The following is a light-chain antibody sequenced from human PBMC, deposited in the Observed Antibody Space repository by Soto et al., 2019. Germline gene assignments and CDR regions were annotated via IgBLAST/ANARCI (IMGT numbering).Light chain of an antibody. CDR3: QQYESTPPT. V-gene: IGKV4-1*01. CDR2: WAS. J-gene: IGKJ2*01. CDR1: QSVLYSSNNKNY. Sequence: DIVMTQSPDSLAVSLGERATINCKSSQSVLYSSNNKNYLAWYQQRTGQPPKLLIYWASTRESGVPDRFSGSGSGTDFTLTITRRQAEDVAVYYCQQYESTPPTFGQGTKLEI.